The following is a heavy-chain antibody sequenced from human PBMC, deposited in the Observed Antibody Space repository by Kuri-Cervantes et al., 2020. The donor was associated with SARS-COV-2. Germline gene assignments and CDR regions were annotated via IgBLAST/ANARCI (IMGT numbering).Heavy chain of an antibody. V-gene: IGHV1-69*06. CDR1: GGTFSSYA. Sequence: SVKVSCKASGGTFSSYAISWVRQAPGQGLEWMGGIIPIFGTANYAQKFQGRVTITADKSTSTAYMELSSLRSEDTAVYYCAGSRWLQLDYYYYYGMDVWGQGATVTVSS. CDR2: IIPIFGTA. D-gene: IGHD5-24*01. J-gene: IGHJ6*02. CDR3: AGSRWLQLDYYYYYGMDV.